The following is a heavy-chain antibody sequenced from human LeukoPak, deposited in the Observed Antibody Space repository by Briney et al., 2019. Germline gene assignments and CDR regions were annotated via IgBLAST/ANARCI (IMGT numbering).Heavy chain of an antibody. Sequence: PGGSLRLSCAASGFTFSSYAMHWVRQAPGKGLEWVAVISYDGSNKYYADSVKGRFTISRDNSKNTLYLQMNSLRAEDTAVYYCAKDITMIVVSLFDYWGQGTLVTVSS. D-gene: IGHD3-22*01. J-gene: IGHJ4*02. CDR3: AKDITMIVVSLFDY. CDR2: ISYDGSNK. CDR1: GFTFSSYA. V-gene: IGHV3-30*04.